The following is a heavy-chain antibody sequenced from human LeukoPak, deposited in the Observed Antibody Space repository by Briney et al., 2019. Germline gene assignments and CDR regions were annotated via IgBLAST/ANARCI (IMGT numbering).Heavy chain of an antibody. J-gene: IGHJ4*02. CDR2: INPNGSST. CDR3: ARNVASGTDY. D-gene: IGHD3-10*01. CDR1: GYTFSDYY. Sequence: GASVKVSCKASGYTFSDYYIHWVRQPPAQGLEWMGFINPNGSSTSYAQKYPGRVTMTRDTSTSAVHMELSSLRSEDTAMYSCARNVASGTDYWGQGTLVTVSS. V-gene: IGHV1-46*01.